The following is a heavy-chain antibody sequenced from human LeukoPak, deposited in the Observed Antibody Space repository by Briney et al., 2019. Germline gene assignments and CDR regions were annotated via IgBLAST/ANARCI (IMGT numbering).Heavy chain of an antibody. CDR1: GDSVSSYY. J-gene: IGHJ4*02. Sequence: TSETLSLTCTVSGDSVSSYYWSWIRQPPGKGLEWIGYIYYSGSTNYNPSLKSRVTISVDTSKNQFSLKLSSVTAADTAVYYCARSRTWLPYFDYWGQGTLVTVSS. D-gene: IGHD6-19*01. CDR3: ARSRTWLPYFDY. V-gene: IGHV4-59*02. CDR2: IYYSGST.